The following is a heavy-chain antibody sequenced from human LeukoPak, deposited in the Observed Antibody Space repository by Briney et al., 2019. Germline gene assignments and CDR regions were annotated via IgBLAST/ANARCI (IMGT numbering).Heavy chain of an antibody. CDR3: AREGCISSKCHVIGDDKWFDP. D-gene: IGHD2-2*01. J-gene: IGHJ5*02. Sequence: ASVKVSCKASGYTFSASLLHWVRQAPGQPLEWMGCINPNSGGTKYAQTFQGRVTLTTDTSIGTAYMDLSRLTSDNTAVYYCAREGCISSKCHVIGDDKWFDPWGQGTLVTVSS. CDR2: INPNSGGT. CDR1: GYTFSASL. V-gene: IGHV1-2*02.